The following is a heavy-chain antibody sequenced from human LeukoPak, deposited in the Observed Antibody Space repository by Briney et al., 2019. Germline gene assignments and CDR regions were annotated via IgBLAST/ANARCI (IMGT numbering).Heavy chain of an antibody. J-gene: IGHJ4*02. V-gene: IGHV1-69*13. CDR3: AREGTGLAAVAGTGFDY. D-gene: IGHD6-19*01. CDR1: GGTFSSYA. Sequence: SVKVSCKASGGTFSSYAISWVRQAPGQGLEWMGGIIPIFGTANYAQKFQGRVTITADESTSTAYMELRSLRSEDTAVYYCAREGTGLAAVAGTGFDYWGQGTLVTVSS. CDR2: IIPIFGTA.